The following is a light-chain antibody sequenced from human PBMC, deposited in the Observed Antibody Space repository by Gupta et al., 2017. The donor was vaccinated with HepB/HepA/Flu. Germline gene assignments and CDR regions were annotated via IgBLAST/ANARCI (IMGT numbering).Light chain of an antibody. J-gene: IGKJ5*01. CDR3: RQAKSFPIT. CDR2: AAS. Sequence: DIQMTQSPSSVSASVGDRVTITCRASQGVSTWLAWYQQKPGEAPKLLISAASTFQSGVPARFSGSGSGTEFTLTISRLHPEDFATYYCRQAKSFPITFGGGTRLEMK. V-gene: IGKV1-12*01. CDR1: QGVSTW.